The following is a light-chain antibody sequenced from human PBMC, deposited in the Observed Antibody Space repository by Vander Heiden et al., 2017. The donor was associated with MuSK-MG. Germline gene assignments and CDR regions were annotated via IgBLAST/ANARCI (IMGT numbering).Light chain of an antibody. CDR3: QSYDTTLSGV. V-gene: IGLV1-40*01. CDR2: GNT. CDR1: SSNIGAGYD. Sequence: QSVLTQPPSVSGAPGQRVTISRTGNSSNIGAGYDVHWYQQLPGTAPKLLIYGNTNRPAGVPDRFSGSRSGTSASLAITGLQAEDEAYYYCQSYDTTLSGVFGGGTKLTVL. J-gene: IGLJ2*01.